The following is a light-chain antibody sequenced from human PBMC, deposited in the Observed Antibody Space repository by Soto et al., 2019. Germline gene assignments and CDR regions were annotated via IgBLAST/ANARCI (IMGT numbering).Light chain of an antibody. CDR2: AAS. V-gene: IGKV1-27*01. J-gene: IGKJ4*01. Sequence: IQLTQSPSSLSASVGDRVTITCRASQGISNYLAWYQQKPGKVPKLLIYAASTLQSGVPSRFSGSGSGTDFTLTISSLRPEDVATYYCQKCGIAPFTFGGGTKVDI. CDR3: QKCGIAPFT. CDR1: QGISNY.